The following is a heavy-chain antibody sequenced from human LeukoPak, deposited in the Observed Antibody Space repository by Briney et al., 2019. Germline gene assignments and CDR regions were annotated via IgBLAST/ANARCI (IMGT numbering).Heavy chain of an antibody. D-gene: IGHD3-22*01. CDR2: ISYDGSNK. V-gene: IGHV3-30-3*01. J-gene: IGHJ4*02. CDR1: GFTFSSYA. Sequence: GGSLRLSCAASGFTFSSYAMHWVRQAPGKGLEWVAVISYDGSNKYYADSVKGRFTISRDNSKNTLYLQMNSLRAEDTAVYYCASVPEKGSSGYLYWGQGTLVTVSS. CDR3: ASVPEKGSSGYLY.